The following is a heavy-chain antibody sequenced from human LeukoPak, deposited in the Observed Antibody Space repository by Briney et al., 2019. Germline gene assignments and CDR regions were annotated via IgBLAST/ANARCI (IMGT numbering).Heavy chain of an antibody. Sequence: SETLSLTCTVSGGSISSYYWSWIRQPAGTALEWIGRIYTSGTITYNPSLKSRVTMSVDTSKNQFSLKLSSVTAADTAVYYCARGRRYMVRGMDRFDYWGQGTLVTVSS. J-gene: IGHJ4*02. D-gene: IGHD3-10*01. CDR3: ARGRRYMVRGMDRFDY. V-gene: IGHV4-4*07. CDR1: GGSISSYY. CDR2: IYTSGTI.